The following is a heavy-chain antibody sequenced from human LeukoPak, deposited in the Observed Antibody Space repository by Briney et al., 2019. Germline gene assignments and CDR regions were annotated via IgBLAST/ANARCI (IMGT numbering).Heavy chain of an antibody. D-gene: IGHD5-18*01. CDR2: INPSGGST. J-gene: IGHJ4*02. V-gene: IGHV1-46*01. CDR1: GYTFTSYY. Sequence: ASVTVSCTASGYTFTSYYMHWVRQAPGQGLEWKGIINPSGGSTSYAQKFQGRVTMTRDTSTSTVYMELSSLRSEDTAVYYCASSAGYSYGSFDYWGQGTLVTVSS. CDR3: ASSAGYSYGSFDY.